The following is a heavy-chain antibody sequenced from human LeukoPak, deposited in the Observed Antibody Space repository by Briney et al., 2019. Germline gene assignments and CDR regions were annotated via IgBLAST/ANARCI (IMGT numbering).Heavy chain of an antibody. CDR1: GGSISSGSYY. Sequence: PSQTLSLTCTVSGGSISSGSYYWSWIRQPAGKGLEWIGRIYTSGSTNYSPSLKSRVTISVDTSKNQFSLKLSSVTAADMAVYYCASSYTVVTREAFDIWGQGTMVTVSS. D-gene: IGHD4-23*01. J-gene: IGHJ3*02. V-gene: IGHV4-61*02. CDR3: ASSYTVVTREAFDI. CDR2: IYTSGST.